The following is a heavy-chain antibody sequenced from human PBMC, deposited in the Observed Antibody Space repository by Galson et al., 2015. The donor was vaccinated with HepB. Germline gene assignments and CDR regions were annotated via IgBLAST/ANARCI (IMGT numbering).Heavy chain of an antibody. Sequence: SVKVSCKASGFTFTSSAVQWVRQARGQRLEWIGWIVVGSGNTNYAQKFQERVTITRDMSTSTAYMELSSLRSEDTAVYYCAAGGTSYYYDSSGYDYWGQGTLVTVSS. V-gene: IGHV1-58*01. CDR1: GFTFTSSA. J-gene: IGHJ4*02. CDR2: IVVGSGNT. D-gene: IGHD3-22*01. CDR3: AAGGTSYYYDSSGYDY.